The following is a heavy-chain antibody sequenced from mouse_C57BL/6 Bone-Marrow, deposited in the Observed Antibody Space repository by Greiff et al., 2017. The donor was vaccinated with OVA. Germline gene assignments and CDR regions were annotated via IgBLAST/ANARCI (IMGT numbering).Heavy chain of an antibody. CDR1: GYTFTDYE. V-gene: IGHV1-15*01. CDR3: TRHDYDAAWFAY. Sequence: QVQLQQSGAELVRPGASVTLSCKASGYTFTDYEMHWVKQTPVHGLEWIGAIDPETGGTAYNQKFKGKAILTADKSSSTAYMELRSLTSEDSAVYSCTRHDYDAAWFAYWGQGTLVTVSA. J-gene: IGHJ3*01. CDR2: IDPETGGT. D-gene: IGHD2-4*01.